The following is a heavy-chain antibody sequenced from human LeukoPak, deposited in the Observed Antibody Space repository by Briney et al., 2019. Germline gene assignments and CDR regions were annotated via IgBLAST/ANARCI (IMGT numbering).Heavy chain of an antibody. CDR3: ATSNGYSSTWDV. D-gene: IGHD6-13*01. J-gene: IGHJ6*02. CDR2: FDPEDGET. V-gene: IGHV1-24*01. CDR1: GYTLTELS. Sequence: ASVKVSCKVSGYTLTELSMHWVRQAPGKGLEWMGGFDPEDGETIYAQKFQGRVTMTKDTSTDTAYMELSSLRSEDTAVYYCATSNGYSSTWDVWGQGTTVTVSS.